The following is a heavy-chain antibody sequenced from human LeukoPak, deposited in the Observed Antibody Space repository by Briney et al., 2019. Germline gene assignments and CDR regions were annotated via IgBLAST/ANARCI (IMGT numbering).Heavy chain of an antibody. CDR2: ISGSGGST. V-gene: IGHV3-23*01. CDR1: GFTFGSYA. J-gene: IGHJ4*02. D-gene: IGHD3-3*01. Sequence: PGGSLRLSCAASGFTFGSYAMSWVRQAPGKGLEWVSAISGSGGSTYYADSVKGRFTISRDNSKNTLYLQMNRLRDEDTALFYCAKEVKDTGYYHLDNWGQGTLVTVSS. CDR3: AKEVKDTGYYHLDN.